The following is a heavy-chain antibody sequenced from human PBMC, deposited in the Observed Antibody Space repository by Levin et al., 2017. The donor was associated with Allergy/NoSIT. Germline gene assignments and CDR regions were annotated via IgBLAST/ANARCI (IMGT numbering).Heavy chain of an antibody. CDR3: ARDPPSPLNYYGMDV. CDR1: GFTFSSYW. J-gene: IGHJ6*02. V-gene: IGHV3-7*01. CDR2: IKQDGSEK. Sequence: GESLKISCAASGFTFSSYWMSWVRQAPGKGLEWVANIKQDGSEKYYVDSVKGRFTISRDNAKNSLYLQMNSLRAEDTAVYYCARDPPSPLNYYGMDVWGQGTTVTVSS.